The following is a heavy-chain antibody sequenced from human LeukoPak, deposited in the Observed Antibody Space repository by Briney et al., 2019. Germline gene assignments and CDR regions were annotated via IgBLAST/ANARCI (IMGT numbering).Heavy chain of an antibody. CDR1: GYSLGSGFY. Sequence: SETLSLTCAVSGYSLGSGFYCGWVRHPPGEGLEWIGNMYHTGTIYYNPSLRSRLTISEDTSKRHFSLTVDSVTAADTAVYYCAAGRYSGSVDYWGQGILVTVSS. D-gene: IGHD1-26*01. CDR2: MYHTGTI. CDR3: AAGRYSGSVDY. V-gene: IGHV4-38-2*01. J-gene: IGHJ4*02.